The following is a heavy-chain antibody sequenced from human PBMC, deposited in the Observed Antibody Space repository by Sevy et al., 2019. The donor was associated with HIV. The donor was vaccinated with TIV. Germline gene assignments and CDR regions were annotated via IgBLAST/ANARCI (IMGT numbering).Heavy chain of an antibody. CDR2: IYSGGST. CDR3: ARDVTFSQYYYYGMDV. V-gene: IGHV3-53*01. CDR1: GFTVSSNY. Sequence: GGSLRPSCAASGFTVSSNYMSWVRQAPGKGLEWASVIYSGGSTYYADSVKGRLTISRDNSKNTLYLQMNSLRAEDTAVYYCARDVTFSQYYYYGMDVWGQGTTVTVSS. J-gene: IGHJ6*02. D-gene: IGHD3-3*02.